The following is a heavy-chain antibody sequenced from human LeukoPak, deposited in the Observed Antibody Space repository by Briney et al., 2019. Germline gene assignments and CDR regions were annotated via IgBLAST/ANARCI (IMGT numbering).Heavy chain of an antibody. Sequence: GGSLRLSCAASGFTFSSYWMHWVRQAPGKGLVWVSRIKSDGSITTYADSVKGRFTISRDNAKNTLYLQMNSLRAEDTAVYYCARASITFGGVIVTGDAFDIWGQGTMVTVSS. J-gene: IGHJ3*02. V-gene: IGHV3-74*01. CDR3: ARASITFGGVIVTGDAFDI. CDR2: IKSDGSIT. D-gene: IGHD3-16*02. CDR1: GFTFSSYW.